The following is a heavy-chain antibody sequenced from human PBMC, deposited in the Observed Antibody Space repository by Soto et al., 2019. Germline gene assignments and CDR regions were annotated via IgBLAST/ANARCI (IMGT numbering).Heavy chain of an antibody. CDR3: ARDTGGSYDY. CDR2: TRNKAANYMA. V-gene: IGHV3-72*01. Sequence: EVQLVQSGGGLVQPGGSLRLSCAASGFIFSDYYMDWVRQVPGKGLEGVGRTRNKAANYMAEYVASVKGRFIIFRDDSQDSMYLQMHSLRTEDTAVYFCARDTGGSYDYWGQGALVTVSS. J-gene: IGHJ4*02. CDR1: GFIFSDYY. D-gene: IGHD1-26*01.